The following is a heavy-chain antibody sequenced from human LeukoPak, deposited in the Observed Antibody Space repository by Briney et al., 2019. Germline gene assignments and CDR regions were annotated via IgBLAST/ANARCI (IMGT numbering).Heavy chain of an antibody. CDR2: IDEKGIT. J-gene: IGHJ4*02. V-gene: IGHV4-38-2*01. Sequence: PSETLSLTCEVSGDSVRSIYHWGWIRQSPGKGLEWIATIDEKGITYYNPSLRGRVTISVDTSRNQFSLRLTSVTAADTAIYYCARGWKTYDFLTSSPRGYFDYWSQGTLVTVSS. D-gene: IGHD3-9*01. CDR3: ARGWKTYDFLTSSPRGYFDY. CDR1: GDSVRSIYH.